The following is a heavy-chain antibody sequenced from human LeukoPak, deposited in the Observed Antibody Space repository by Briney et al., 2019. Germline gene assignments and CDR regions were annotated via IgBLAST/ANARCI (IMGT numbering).Heavy chain of an antibody. Sequence: GGSLRLSCAASGFTFSSYAMSWVRQAPGKGLEWVSGISVSGGSTYYADSVRGRLTISRDNSKNTLYLQMNSLGVDDTAVYYCAARISTGFSPLGHWGQGTLITVSS. CDR1: GFTFSSYA. J-gene: IGHJ4*02. CDR2: ISVSGGST. CDR3: AARISTGFSPLGH. D-gene: IGHD3-9*01. V-gene: IGHV3-23*01.